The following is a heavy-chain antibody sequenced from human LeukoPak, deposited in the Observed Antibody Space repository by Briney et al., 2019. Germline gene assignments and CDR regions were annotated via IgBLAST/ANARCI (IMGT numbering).Heavy chain of an antibody. CDR1: GFTVSSNY. CDR2: IYSGGST. V-gene: IGHV3-66*01. D-gene: IGHD3-22*01. J-gene: IGHJ4*02. CDR3: ARATYYYDSSGGHFDY. Sequence: PGGSLRLSCAASGFTVSSNYMSWVRQAPGKGLEWVSVIYSGGSTYYADSVKGRFTISRDNSKNTLYLQMNSLRAEDTAVCYCARATYYYDSSGGHFDYWGQGTLVTVSS.